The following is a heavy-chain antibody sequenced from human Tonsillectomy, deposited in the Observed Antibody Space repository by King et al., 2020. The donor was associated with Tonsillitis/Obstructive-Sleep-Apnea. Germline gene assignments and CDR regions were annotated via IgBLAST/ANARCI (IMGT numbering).Heavy chain of an antibody. CDR2: IYYSGST. CDR1: GGSISSGGYY. CDR3: ARDRCSGGSCYPDY. Sequence: QLQESGPGLVKPSQTLSLTCTVSGGSISSGGYYWSWIRQNPGKGLEWIGYIYYSGSTYYNPSLQSRVTISVDTSKNQFSLKLSSVTAADTAVYYCARDRCSGGSCYPDYWGQGTLVTVSS. V-gene: IGHV4-31*03. J-gene: IGHJ4*02. D-gene: IGHD2-15*01.